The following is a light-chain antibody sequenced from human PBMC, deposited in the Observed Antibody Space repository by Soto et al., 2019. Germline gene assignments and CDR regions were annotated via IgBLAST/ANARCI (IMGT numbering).Light chain of an antibody. CDR2: DVS. CDR3: SSDTTSSTYG. Sequence: QSVLTQPASVSGSPGQSITISCTGTSSDVGGYNYVSWYQQHPGKAHKLMIYDVSNRPSGVSNRFSGFKSGNTASLTISGLHAEDEADYYCSSDTTSSTYGFGTGTKVAVL. J-gene: IGLJ1*01. V-gene: IGLV2-14*03. CDR1: SSDVGGYNY.